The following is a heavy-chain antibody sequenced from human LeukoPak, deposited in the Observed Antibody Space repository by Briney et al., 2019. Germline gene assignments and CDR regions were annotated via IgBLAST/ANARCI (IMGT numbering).Heavy chain of an antibody. CDR3: ARDSGLVEDSSLDP. CDR1: GYSISSGYY. Sequence: PSETLSLTCAVSGYSISSGYYWGWIRQPPGKGLEWIGSIYHSGSTYYNPSLKSRVTISVDTSKNQFSLKLSSVTAADTAVYYRARDSGLVEDSSLDPWGQGTLVTVSS. V-gene: IGHV4-38-2*02. J-gene: IGHJ5*02. CDR2: IYHSGST. D-gene: IGHD3-22*01.